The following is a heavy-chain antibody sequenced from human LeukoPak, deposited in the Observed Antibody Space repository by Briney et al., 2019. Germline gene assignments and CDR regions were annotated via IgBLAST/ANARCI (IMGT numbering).Heavy chain of an antibody. V-gene: IGHV3-11*06. J-gene: IGHJ4*02. Sequence: GGSLGLSCAASGFTFSDYYMSWIRQAPGKGLEWVSYISSSGSYTNYADSVKGRFTISRDNAKNSLYLQMNSLRAEDTAVYYCARAIRQVDYWGQGTLVTVSS. CDR1: GFTFSDYY. D-gene: IGHD2-21*01. CDR2: ISSSGSYT. CDR3: ARAIRQVDY.